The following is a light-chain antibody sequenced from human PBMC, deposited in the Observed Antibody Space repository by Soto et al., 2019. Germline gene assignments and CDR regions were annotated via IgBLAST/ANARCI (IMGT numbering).Light chain of an antibody. V-gene: IGKV3-11*01. CDR3: QQRSYWPPLT. J-gene: IGKJ4*01. Sequence: EIVLTQSPVTLSLSPGERATLSCRASQSVRSYLAWYQQKPGQAPRLLIYDASNRATGIPARFSGSGSGTDFTLSVTSLEPEDFAVYYCQQRSYWPPLTFGGGTKVDIK. CDR1: QSVRSY. CDR2: DAS.